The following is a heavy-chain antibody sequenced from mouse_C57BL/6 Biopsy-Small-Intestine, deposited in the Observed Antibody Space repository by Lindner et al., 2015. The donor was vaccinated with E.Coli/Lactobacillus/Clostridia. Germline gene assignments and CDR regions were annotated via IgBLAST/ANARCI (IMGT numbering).Heavy chain of an antibody. CDR3: ARGDGPFAY. CDR2: INYDGSST. J-gene: IGHJ3*01. Sequence: VQLQEVWGGLVQPGSSMKLSCTASGFTFSDYYMAWVRQVPEKGLEWVANINYDGSSTYYLDSLKSRFIISRDNAKNTLYLQMSSLKSEDTATYYCARGDGPFAYWGQGTLVTVSA. D-gene: IGHD2-3*01. CDR1: GFTFSDYY. V-gene: IGHV5-16*01.